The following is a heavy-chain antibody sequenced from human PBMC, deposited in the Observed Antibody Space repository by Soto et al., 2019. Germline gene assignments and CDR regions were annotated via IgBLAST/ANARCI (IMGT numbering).Heavy chain of an antibody. CDR1: GGSFRGYY. V-gene: IGHV4-34*01. D-gene: IGHD3-22*01. CDR2: INHSGST. CDR3: ARGFGSGCDFDY. J-gene: IGHJ4*02. Sequence: SATLSLTCAVYGGSFRGYYWSWIRQPPGKGLEWIGEINHSGSTNYNPSLKSRVTISVDTSKNQFSLKLSSVTAADTAVYYCARGFGSGCDFDYWGQGTLVTDSS.